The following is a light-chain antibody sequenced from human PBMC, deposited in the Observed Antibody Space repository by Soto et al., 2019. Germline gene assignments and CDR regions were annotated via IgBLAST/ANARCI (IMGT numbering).Light chain of an antibody. CDR1: QSVISSY. V-gene: IGKV3-20*01. CDR2: GAS. Sequence: EIVLTQSPGTLSLSPGERATLSCMASQSVISSYLAWYQQKPGQAPRLLIYGASSRAAGIPDRFSGSGSGTDFTLTIRSREPEDFAVYYCQQYGSSPETFDQATKVDIK. CDR3: QQYGSSPET. J-gene: IGKJ1*01.